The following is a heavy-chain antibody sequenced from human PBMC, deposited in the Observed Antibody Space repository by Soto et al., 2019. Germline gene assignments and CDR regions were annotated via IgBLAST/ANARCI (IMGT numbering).Heavy chain of an antibody. Sequence: EVQLVESGGGLVKPGGSLRLSCAASGFTFSSYSMNWVRQAPGKGLEWVSSISSSSSYIYYADSVKGRFTISRDNAKNSPYLQMNSLRAEDTAVYYCARGGYGSGSHLECWGQGTLVTVSS. D-gene: IGHD3-10*01. CDR2: ISSSSSYI. CDR3: ARGGYGSGSHLEC. CDR1: GFTFSSYS. J-gene: IGHJ4*02. V-gene: IGHV3-21*01.